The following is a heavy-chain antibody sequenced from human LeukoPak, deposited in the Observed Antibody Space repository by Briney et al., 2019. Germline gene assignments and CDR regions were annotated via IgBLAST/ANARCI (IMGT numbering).Heavy chain of an antibody. Sequence: SETLSLTCAVSGGSVNSTNWWSWVRQPPGKGLEWIGEIYHSGSTNYNSSLESRVTISVDTSKNQFSLKLSSVTAADTAVYYCARVYDSSGYSTSDAFDIWGQGTMVTVSS. J-gene: IGHJ3*02. CDR3: ARVYDSSGYSTSDAFDI. V-gene: IGHV4-4*02. CDR1: GGSVNSTNW. CDR2: IYHSGST. D-gene: IGHD3-22*01.